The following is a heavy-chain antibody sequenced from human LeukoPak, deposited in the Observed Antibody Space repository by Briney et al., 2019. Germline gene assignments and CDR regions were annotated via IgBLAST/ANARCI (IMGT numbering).Heavy chain of an antibody. CDR1: GFTFDDYT. CDR3: AKGTTGFGGVISPVDY. D-gene: IGHD3-16*01. V-gene: IGHV3-43*01. Sequence: GGSLRLSCAASGFTFDDYTMHWVRQAPGKGLEWVSLISWDGGSTYYADSVKGRFTISRDNSKNSLYLQMNSLRTEDTALYYCAKGTTGFGGVISPVDYWGQGTLVTVSS. J-gene: IGHJ4*02. CDR2: ISWDGGST.